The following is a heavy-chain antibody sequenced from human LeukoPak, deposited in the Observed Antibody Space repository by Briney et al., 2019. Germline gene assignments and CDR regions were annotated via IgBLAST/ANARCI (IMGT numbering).Heavy chain of an antibody. J-gene: IGHJ4*02. CDR3: AKRMGYYDSSGMYYFDY. D-gene: IGHD3-22*01. CDR2: IRYDGSSK. CDR1: GFTFSSYG. V-gene: IGHV3-30*02. Sequence: PGGSLRLSCAASGFTFSSYGMHWVRQAPGKGLEWVAFIRYDGSSKYYADSVKGRFTISRDNSKNTLYLQMNSLRAEDTAVYYCAKRMGYYDSSGMYYFDYWGQGTLVTVSS.